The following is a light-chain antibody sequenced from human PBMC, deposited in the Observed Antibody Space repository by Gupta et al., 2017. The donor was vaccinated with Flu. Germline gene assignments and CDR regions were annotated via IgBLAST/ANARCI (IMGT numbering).Light chain of an antibody. CDR2: DAS. Sequence: ENVLTQSPVILSLSPGERATLSCRASQMIHNYLDWYQQKPGQAPRLLIYDASTRANGVPGRFSGSGSGTEFTLTISSREPEDFAVYYCQQRNNWPWTFGQGTXVEIK. CDR3: QQRNNWPWT. J-gene: IGKJ1*01. V-gene: IGKV3-11*01. CDR1: QMIHNY.